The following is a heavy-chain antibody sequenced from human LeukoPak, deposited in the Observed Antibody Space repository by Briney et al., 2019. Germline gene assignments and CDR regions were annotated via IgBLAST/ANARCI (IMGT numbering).Heavy chain of an antibody. V-gene: IGHV4-59*01. CDR2: IYYSGST. D-gene: IGHD6-19*01. J-gene: IGHJ3*02. CDR1: GGSISSYY. CDR3: ARDLAVAGRDAFDI. Sequence: SETLSLTCTVSGGSISSYYWGWIRQPPGKGLEWIGYIYYSGSTNYNPSLKSRVTISVDTSKNQFSLKLSSVTAADTAVYYCARDLAVAGRDAFDIWGQGTMVTVSS.